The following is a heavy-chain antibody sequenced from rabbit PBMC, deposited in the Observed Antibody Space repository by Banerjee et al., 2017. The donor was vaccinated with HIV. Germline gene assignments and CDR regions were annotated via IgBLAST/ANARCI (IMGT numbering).Heavy chain of an antibody. CDR1: GIDFSSYYY. Sequence: QSLEESGGDLVKPGASLTLTCTASGIDFSSYYYICWVRQAPGKGLEWIACIYDGRSGNTVYASWAKGRFTISKTSWTTVTLQMTSLTAADTATYFCARDLTGVTGWNFNLWGPGTLVTVS. D-gene: IGHD7-1*01. CDR2: IYDGRSGNT. CDR3: ARDLTGVTGWNFNL. J-gene: IGHJ4*01. V-gene: IGHV1S40*01.